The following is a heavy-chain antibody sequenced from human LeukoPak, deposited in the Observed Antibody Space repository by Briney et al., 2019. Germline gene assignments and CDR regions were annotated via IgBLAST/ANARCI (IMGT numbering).Heavy chain of an antibody. CDR1: GFTFRNYW. J-gene: IGHJ4*02. D-gene: IGHD3-10*01. CDR2: IKPDGSEK. CDR3: AREVSFYFGSGSLDY. Sequence: PGGSLRLSCAASGFTFRNYWMNWVRQAPGKGLEWVANIKPDGSEKRYVDSVKGRFTISRDNAKNSLYLQMNSLRAEDTAVYYCAREVSFYFGSGSLDYWGQGTLVTVSS. V-gene: IGHV3-7*01.